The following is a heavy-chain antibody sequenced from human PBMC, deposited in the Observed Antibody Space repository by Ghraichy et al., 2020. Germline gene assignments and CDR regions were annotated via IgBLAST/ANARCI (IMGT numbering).Heavy chain of an antibody. J-gene: IGHJ6*02. CDR3: ARVKTAYYYAMDV. Sequence: GIIPMFVTTNYAQTFQDRVTITADESTSTAYMELSSLRSEDTAVYYCARVKTAYYYAMDVWGQGTTVTVSS. V-gene: IGHV1-69*01. CDR2: IIPMFVTT. D-gene: IGHD1-1*01.